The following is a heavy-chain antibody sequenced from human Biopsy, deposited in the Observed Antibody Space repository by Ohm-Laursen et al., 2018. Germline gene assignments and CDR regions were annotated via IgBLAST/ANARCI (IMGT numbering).Heavy chain of an antibody. J-gene: IGHJ6*02. V-gene: IGHV1-2*02. Sequence: SVKVSCKTSGYNFTGYYIHWVRQAPGQGLEWMGWINPNSGGTDYSLKFQGRVTMTRDTSISTAYMQLSRLRSDDTAVFYCARAPEGVVLTDYYHYYGMDVWGQGTTVTVSS. CDR1: GYNFTGYY. D-gene: IGHD3-22*01. CDR3: ARAPEGVVLTDYYHYYGMDV. CDR2: INPNSGGT.